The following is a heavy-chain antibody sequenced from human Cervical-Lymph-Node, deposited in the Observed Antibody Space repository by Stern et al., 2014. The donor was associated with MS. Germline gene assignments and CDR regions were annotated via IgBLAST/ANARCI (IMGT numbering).Heavy chain of an antibody. CDR2: ISAYNGNT. Sequence: VQLVESGAEVKKPWASVKVSCKASGYTFTSYGISWVRQAPGQGLEWMGWISAYNGNTNYAQNLRGRFTMTTDTSTSTAYMELRSLRSDDTSVYYCARGLLGSENAFDIWGQGTMVTVSS. V-gene: IGHV1-18*01. D-gene: IGHD2-15*01. CDR1: GYTFTSYG. CDR3: ARGLLGSENAFDI. J-gene: IGHJ3*02.